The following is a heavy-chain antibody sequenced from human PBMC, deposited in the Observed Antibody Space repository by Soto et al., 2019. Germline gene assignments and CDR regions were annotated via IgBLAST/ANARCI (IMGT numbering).Heavy chain of an antibody. J-gene: IGHJ6*02. V-gene: IGHV4-34*01. CDR1: GGSFNGYY. D-gene: IGHD3-16*01. CDR2: VDHSGST. Sequence: PAETLSLTCAVYGGSFNGYYWSWIRQPPGKGLEWIGEVDHSGSTNYNPSLKSRVTISVDTSKNQFSLKMSSVTAADTAVYYCARGLWATRFSSWGQGTTVTVSS. CDR3: ARGLWATRFSS.